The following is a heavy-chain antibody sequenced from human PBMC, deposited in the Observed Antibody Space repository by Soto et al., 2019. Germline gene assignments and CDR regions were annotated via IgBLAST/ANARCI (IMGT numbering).Heavy chain of an antibody. CDR2: INHSGST. J-gene: IGHJ5*02. D-gene: IGHD3-22*01. V-gene: IGHV4-34*01. Sequence: QVQLQQWGAGLLKPSETLSLTCAVYGGSFSGYYWSWIRQPPGKGLEWIGEINHSGSTNYNPSLKSRVTISVDTSKNQFSLKLSSVTAADTAVYYCAQARYYDSDAYNWFDPWGQGTLVTVSS. CDR3: AQARYYDSDAYNWFDP. CDR1: GGSFSGYY.